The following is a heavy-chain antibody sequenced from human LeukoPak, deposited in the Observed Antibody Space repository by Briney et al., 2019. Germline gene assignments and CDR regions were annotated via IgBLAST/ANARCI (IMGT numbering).Heavy chain of an antibody. V-gene: IGHV5-51*01. J-gene: IGHJ4*02. Sequence: GESLKISCKASGYSFPSYWIGWVRQMPGKGLEWMGIIYPGDSDTRYSPSFQGQVTISADKSISTAYLQWSSLKASDTAMYYCARVRYDILTGYVGYFDYWGQGTLVTVSS. CDR2: IYPGDSDT. D-gene: IGHD3-9*01. CDR3: ARVRYDILTGYVGYFDY. CDR1: GYSFPSYW.